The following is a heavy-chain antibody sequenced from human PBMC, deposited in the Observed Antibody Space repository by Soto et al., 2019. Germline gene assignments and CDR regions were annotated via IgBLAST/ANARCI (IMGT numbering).Heavy chain of an antibody. D-gene: IGHD6-6*01. J-gene: IGHJ4*02. CDR3: ARAPKVSGSSQTRPDF. CDR1: SGSFSGYY. Sequence: SETLSLTCSIYSGSFSGYYWSWIRQPPWKGLEWIGEISQSGNTNYSPSLKSRVSISIDTSKKQFSLNLASVSAADTAVYYCARAPKVSGSSQTRPDFWGQGTLVTVSS. V-gene: IGHV4-34*01. CDR2: ISQSGNT.